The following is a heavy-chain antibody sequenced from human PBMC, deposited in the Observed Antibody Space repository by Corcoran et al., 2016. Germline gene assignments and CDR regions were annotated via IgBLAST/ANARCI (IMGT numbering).Heavy chain of an antibody. Sequence: EVQLVESGGGLVKPGGSLRLSCVASGFTFSSYSMNWVRQAPGKGLEWVSSISSSSSYIYYADSVKGRFTISSDNAKNSLYLQMNSLRAEDTAVYYCAREDRRVLESTYGMDVWGQGTTVTVSS. V-gene: IGHV3-21*01. CDR2: ISSSSSYI. D-gene: IGHD3-3*01. J-gene: IGHJ6*02. CDR3: AREDRRVLESTYGMDV. CDR1: GFTFSSYS.